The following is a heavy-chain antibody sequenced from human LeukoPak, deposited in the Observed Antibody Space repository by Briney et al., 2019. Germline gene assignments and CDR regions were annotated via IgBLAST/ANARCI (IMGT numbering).Heavy chain of an antibody. D-gene: IGHD5-24*01. V-gene: IGHV4-39*01. J-gene: IGHJ4*02. CDR2: IYYSGST. CDR1: GGSISSSSYY. CDR3: ARLCGDGYMDY. Sequence: PSETLSLTCTVSGGSISSSSYYWGWIRQPPGKGLEWIVRIYYSGSTYYNPSHKSRVTISVDTAKNQFSLKLSSVTAADTAVYYCARLCGDGYMDYWGQGTLVTVSS.